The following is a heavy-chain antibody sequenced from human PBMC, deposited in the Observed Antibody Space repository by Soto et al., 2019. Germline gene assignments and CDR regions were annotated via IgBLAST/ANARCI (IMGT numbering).Heavy chain of an antibody. CDR3: ARARFTMVRGVIGYYDGMDV. J-gene: IGHJ6*02. D-gene: IGHD3-10*01. CDR1: GGSFSGYY. V-gene: IGHV4-34*01. Sequence: SETLSLTCAVYGGSFSGYYWSWIRQPPGKGLEWIGEINHSGSTNYNPSLKSRVTISVDTSKNQFSLKLSSVTAADTAVYYCARARFTMVRGVIGYYDGMDVWGQGTTVT. CDR2: INHSGST.